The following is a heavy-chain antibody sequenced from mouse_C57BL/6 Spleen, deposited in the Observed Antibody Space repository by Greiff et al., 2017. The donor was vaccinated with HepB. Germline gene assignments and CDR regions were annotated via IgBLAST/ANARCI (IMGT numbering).Heavy chain of an antibody. J-gene: IGHJ4*01. D-gene: IGHD3-2*02. Sequence: QVQLKESGAELVKPGASVKLSCKASGYTFTEYTIHWVKQRSGQGLEWIGWFYPGSGSIKYNEKFKDKATLTADKSSSTVYMELSRLTSEDSAVYFCARHEGKGQLRLQDAMDYWGQGTSVTVSS. V-gene: IGHV1-62-2*01. CDR2: FYPGSGSI. CDR1: GYTFTEYT. CDR3: ARHEGKGQLRLQDAMDY.